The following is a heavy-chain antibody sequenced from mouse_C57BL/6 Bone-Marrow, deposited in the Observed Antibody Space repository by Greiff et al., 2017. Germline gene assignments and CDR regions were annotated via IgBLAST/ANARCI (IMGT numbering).Heavy chain of an antibody. CDR3: ARLGDYGWYFDV. V-gene: IGHV1-64*01. J-gene: IGHJ1*03. CDR1: GYTFTSYW. D-gene: IGHD2-4*01. CDR2: IHPNSGST. Sequence: QVQLQQSGAELVKPGASVKLSCKASGYTFTSYWMHWVKQRPGQGLEWIGMIHPNSGSTNYNEKFKSKATLTVDKSSSTAYMQLSSLTSEDSAVYYCARLGDYGWYFDVWGTGTTVTVSS.